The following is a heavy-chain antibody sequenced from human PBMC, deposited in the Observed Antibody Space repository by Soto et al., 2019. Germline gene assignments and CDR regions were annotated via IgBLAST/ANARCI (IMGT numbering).Heavy chain of an antibody. V-gene: IGHV3-30-3*01. D-gene: IGHD6-13*01. CDR3: ASDNSCSSRAPFGY. CDR1: GFTFSSYA. J-gene: IGHJ4*02. Sequence: QVQLVESGGGVVQPGRSLRLSCAASGFTFSSYAMHWVRQAPGKGLEWVAVISYDGSNKYYADSVKGRFTISRDNSKNTLYQQMNSLRAEDTAVYYCASDNSCSSRAPFGYWGQGTLVTVSS. CDR2: ISYDGSNK.